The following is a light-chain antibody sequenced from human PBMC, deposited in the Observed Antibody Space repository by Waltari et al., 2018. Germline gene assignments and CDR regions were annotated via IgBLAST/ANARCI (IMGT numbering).Light chain of an antibody. V-gene: IGLV3-25*03. J-gene: IGLJ2*01. CDR2: KDS. Sequence: SYELTQPPSASVSPGQTARITCSGDALPKRYPHWYQHKPGQAPVMVRYKDSERPSGIPERFSGSSSGTTVTLTITGVQAEDEADYHCQSTDTSDSVVFGGGTKLTVL. CDR1: ALPKRY. CDR3: QSTDTSDSVV.